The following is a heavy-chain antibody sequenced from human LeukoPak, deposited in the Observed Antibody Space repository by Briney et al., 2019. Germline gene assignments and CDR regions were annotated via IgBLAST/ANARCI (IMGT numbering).Heavy chain of an antibody. Sequence: GGSLRLSCAASGFTFSSYSMNWVRQAPGKGLEWVSSISSSSSYIYYADSVRGRFTISRDNAKNSLYLQMNSLRAEDTAVYYCARGWGPEVGATDLDYWGQGTLVTVSS. CDR3: ARGWGPEVGATDLDY. CDR1: GFTFSSYS. V-gene: IGHV3-21*01. CDR2: ISSSSSYI. J-gene: IGHJ4*02. D-gene: IGHD1-26*01.